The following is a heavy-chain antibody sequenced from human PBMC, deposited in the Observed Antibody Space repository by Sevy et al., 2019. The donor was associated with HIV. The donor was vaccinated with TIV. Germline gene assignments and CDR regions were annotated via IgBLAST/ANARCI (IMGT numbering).Heavy chain of an antibody. J-gene: IGHJ3*01. Sequence: GESLKISCKGSGYSFTSYWIGWVRQMPGKGLEWMGIIYPGDSDTRYSPSFQGQVTISAVKSISTAYLQWSSLKASDTAMYYFARQGRHYYDISGYYFVEPWGQGTMVTVSS. V-gene: IGHV5-51*01. CDR3: ARQGRHYYDISGYYFVEP. CDR2: IYPGDSDT. CDR1: GYSFTSYW. D-gene: IGHD3-22*01.